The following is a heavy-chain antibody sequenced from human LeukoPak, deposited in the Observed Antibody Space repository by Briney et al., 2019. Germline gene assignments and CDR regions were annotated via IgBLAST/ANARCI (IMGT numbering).Heavy chain of an antibody. CDR3: ARDEPVTAQFIDY. V-gene: IGHV4-59*01. J-gene: IGHJ4*02. CDR1: GGSISSYY. CDR2: IYYSGST. Sequence: SETLSLTCTVSGGSISSYYWSWIRQPPGKGLEWIGYIYYSGSTNYNPSLKSRVTISVDTSKNQFSLKLSSVTAADTAVYYCARDEPVTAQFIDYWGQGTLVTVSS. D-gene: IGHD2-21*02.